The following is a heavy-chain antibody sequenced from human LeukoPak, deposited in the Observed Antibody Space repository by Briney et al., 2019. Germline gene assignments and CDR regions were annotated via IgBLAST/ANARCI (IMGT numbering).Heavy chain of an antibody. V-gene: IGHV3-48*01. CDR3: ARDGYDFWSDYPTTLDY. CDR2: ISTSSRTI. Sequence: GGSLRLSCAASGFNFSSYSMNWVRQAPGKGLEWVSYISTSSRTIYYADSVKGRFTIPRDNAKNSLFLQMNSLRAEDTAVYYCARDGYDFWSDYPTTLDYWGQGTLVTVSS. CDR1: GFNFSSYS. J-gene: IGHJ4*02. D-gene: IGHD3-3*01.